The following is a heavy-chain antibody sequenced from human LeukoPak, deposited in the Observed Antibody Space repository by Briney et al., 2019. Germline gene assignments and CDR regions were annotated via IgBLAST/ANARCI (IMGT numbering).Heavy chain of an antibody. CDR3: ARDPGYSGYDSMWSDAFDI. CDR1: GGSISSYY. D-gene: IGHD5-12*01. J-gene: IGHJ3*02. Sequence: SETLSLTCTVSGGSISSYYWSWIRQPPGKGLEWIGYIYYSGSTNYNPSLKSRVTISVDTSKNQFSLKLSSVTAADTAVYYCARDPGYSGYDSMWSDAFDIWGQGTMVTVSS. V-gene: IGHV4-59*01. CDR2: IYYSGST.